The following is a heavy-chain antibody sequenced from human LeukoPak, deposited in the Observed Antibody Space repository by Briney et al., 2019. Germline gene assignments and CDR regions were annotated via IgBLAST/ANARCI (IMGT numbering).Heavy chain of an antibody. CDR1: GDSISSTNFY. D-gene: IGHD1/OR15-1a*01. J-gene: IGHJ6*02. V-gene: IGHV4-39*07. CDR3: ARQKWEQQGRDYYFNGLDV. Sequence: SETLSLTCTVSGDSISSTNFYWGWIRQPPGKGLEWIGSIYNTGSTYYNPSLKSRVTISVDSSKNQFSLILNSVTAADTAVYYCARQKWEQQGRDYYFNGLDVWGPGTTVIVSS. CDR2: IYNTGST.